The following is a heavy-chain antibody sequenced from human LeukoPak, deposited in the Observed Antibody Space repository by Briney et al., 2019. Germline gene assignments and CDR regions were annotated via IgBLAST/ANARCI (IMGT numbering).Heavy chain of an antibody. Sequence: GGSLRLSCAASGFTFDDYAMHWVRQVPGKGLEWVSLITWDGGSTFYADSVKGRFTISRDNSKNSLYLQMNSLRTEDTALYYCAKGVGATLPYFQHWGQGTLVTVSS. CDR1: GFTFDDYA. V-gene: IGHV3-43*01. D-gene: IGHD1-26*01. CDR3: AKGVGATLPYFQH. J-gene: IGHJ1*01. CDR2: ITWDGGST.